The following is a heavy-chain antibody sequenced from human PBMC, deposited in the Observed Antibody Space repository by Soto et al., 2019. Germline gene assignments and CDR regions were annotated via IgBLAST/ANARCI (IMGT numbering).Heavy chain of an antibody. J-gene: IGHJ4*02. Sequence: PSETLSLTCTVSGGSISSGDYYWSWIRQPPGKGLEWIGYIFYSGSTYYNPSLKSRVTISVDTSKNQFSLSLNSVTAADTAVYYCVKRSLLVAPTWGQGILVTVSS. CDR2: IFYSGST. D-gene: IGHD2-21*01. V-gene: IGHV4-30-4*01. CDR1: GGSISSGDYY. CDR3: VKRSLLVAPT.